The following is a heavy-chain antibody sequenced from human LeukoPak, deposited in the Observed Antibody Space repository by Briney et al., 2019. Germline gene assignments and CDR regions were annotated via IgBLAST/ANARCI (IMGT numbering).Heavy chain of an antibody. D-gene: IGHD3-9*01. CDR2: ISAYNGNT. V-gene: IGHV1-18*03. CDR1: GYTFTSYG. J-gene: IGHJ5*02. Sequence: ASVKVSCKASGYTFTSYGISWVRQAPGQGLEWMGWISAYNGNTNYAQKLEGRVTVTTDTSTSTAYMELRSLRSDDMAVYYCARLSHYDILTGYYPNWFDPWGQGTLVTVSS. CDR3: ARLSHYDILTGYYPNWFDP.